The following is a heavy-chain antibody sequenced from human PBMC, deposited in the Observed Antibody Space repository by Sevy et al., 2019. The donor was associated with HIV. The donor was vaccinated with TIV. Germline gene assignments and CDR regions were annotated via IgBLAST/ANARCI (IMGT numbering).Heavy chain of an antibody. Sequence: GGSLRLSCAASGFTFSSYGMHWVRQAPGKGLEWMAVIWYDGSNKYYADSVKGRFTISRDNSKNTLYLQMNSLRAEDTAVYYCARELVVRGGYYYYGMDVWGQGTTVTVSS. CDR1: GFTFSSYG. CDR2: IWYDGSNK. J-gene: IGHJ6*02. V-gene: IGHV3-33*01. D-gene: IGHD3-10*01. CDR3: ARELVVRGGYYYYGMDV.